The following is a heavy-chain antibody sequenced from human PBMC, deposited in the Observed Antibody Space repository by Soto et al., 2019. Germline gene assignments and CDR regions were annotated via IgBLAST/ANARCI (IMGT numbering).Heavy chain of an antibody. CDR3: ARVAAAGTGAYYYYYGMDV. J-gene: IGHJ6*02. CDR2: IIPIFGTA. Sequence: ASVKVSCKASGGTFSSYAISWVRQAPGQGLEWMGGIIPIFGTANYAQKFQGRVTITADKSTSTAYMELSSLRSEDTAVYYCARVAAAGTGAYYYYYGMDVWGQGTTVTVSS. V-gene: IGHV1-69*06. CDR1: GGTFSSYA. D-gene: IGHD6-13*01.